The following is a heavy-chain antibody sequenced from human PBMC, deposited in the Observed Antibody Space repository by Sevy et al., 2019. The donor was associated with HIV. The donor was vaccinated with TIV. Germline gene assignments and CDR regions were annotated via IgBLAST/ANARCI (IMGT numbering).Heavy chain of an antibody. CDR2: VSANYGNT. D-gene: IGHD6-13*01. J-gene: IGHJ4*02. CDR3: ARYPIDVTISIWYYCDY. V-gene: IGHV1-18*01. CDR1: GYTFTSYG. Sequence: ASVKVSCKTSGYTFTSYGITWVRQAPGQGLEWMGWVSANYGNTKSAEKFQDRVTMTTDTSTSTDYMELKSLRSDDTAIYFCARYPIDVTISIWYYCDYWGQGTLVTVSS.